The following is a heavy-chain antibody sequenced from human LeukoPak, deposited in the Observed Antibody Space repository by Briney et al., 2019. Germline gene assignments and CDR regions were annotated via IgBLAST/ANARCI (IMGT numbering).Heavy chain of an antibody. CDR1: GYTFTGYY. V-gene: IGHV1-2*02. D-gene: IGHD6-19*01. Sequence: ASVKVSCKASGYTFTGYYMHWVRQAPGQGLEWMGWINPNSGGTNYAQKFQGRVTMTRDTSISTAYMELSRLRSDDTAVYYCARDYLPSSGWYGYYFDYWGQGTLVIVSS. CDR2: INPNSGGT. CDR3: ARDYLPSSGWYGYYFDY. J-gene: IGHJ4*02.